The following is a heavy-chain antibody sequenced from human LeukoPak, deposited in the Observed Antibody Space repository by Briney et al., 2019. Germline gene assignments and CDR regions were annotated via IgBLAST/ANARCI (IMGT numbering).Heavy chain of an antibody. CDR1: GFTFSSYG. CDR3: AKSLKKYRSSAFDY. Sequence: GGSLRLSCAASGFTFSSYGMHWVRQAPGKGLEWVAVIWYDGSNKYYADSVKGRFTISRDNSKNTLYLQMNSLRAEDTAVYYCAKSLKKYRSSAFDYWGQGTLVTVSS. V-gene: IGHV3-33*06. J-gene: IGHJ4*02. CDR2: IWYDGSNK. D-gene: IGHD6-6*01.